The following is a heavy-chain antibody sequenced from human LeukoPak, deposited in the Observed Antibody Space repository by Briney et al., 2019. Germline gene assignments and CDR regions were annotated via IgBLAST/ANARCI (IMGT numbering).Heavy chain of an antibody. J-gene: IGHJ6*03. Sequence: TSETLSLTCTVSGGSISSSSYYWGWIRQPPGKGLEWIGSIYYSGSTYYNPSLQSRVTISVDTSKNQFSLKLSSVTAADTAVYYCARPAGYCTNGVCSHYYYYYMDVWGKGTTVTVSS. D-gene: IGHD2-8*01. CDR2: IYYSGST. CDR1: GGSISSSSYY. CDR3: ARPAGYCTNGVCSHYYYYYMDV. V-gene: IGHV4-39*01.